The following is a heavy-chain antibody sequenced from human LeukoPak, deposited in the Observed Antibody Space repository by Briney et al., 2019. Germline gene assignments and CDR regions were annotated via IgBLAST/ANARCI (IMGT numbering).Heavy chain of an antibody. J-gene: IGHJ4*02. CDR1: GFTFSSYS. D-gene: IGHD3/OR15-3a*01. CDR2: ISSSSSYI. V-gene: IGHV3-21*01. CDR3: ARETLILGQPPTYPDY. Sequence: PGRSLRLSCAASGFTFSSYSMNWVRQAPGKGLEWVSSISSSSSYIYYADSVKGRFTISRDNAKNSLYLQMNSLRAEDTAVYYCARETLILGQPPTYPDYWGQGTLVTVSS.